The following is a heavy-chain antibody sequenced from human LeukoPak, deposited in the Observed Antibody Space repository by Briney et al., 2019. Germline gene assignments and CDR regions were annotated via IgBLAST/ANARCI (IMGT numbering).Heavy chain of an antibody. V-gene: IGHV3-7*01. CDR2: IKPDEGEK. CDR3: VRYYTRQSWYFDL. Sequence: LSGGSLRLSCVASGFTFSSDWMIWVRQSPGKGLEWVANIKPDEGEKYYVDSVKGRFTASRDNAKNSLYLQMNSLRAEDTAVYYCVRYYTRQSWYFDLWGRGTLVTVSS. D-gene: IGHD3-10*01. J-gene: IGHJ2*01. CDR1: GFTFSSDW.